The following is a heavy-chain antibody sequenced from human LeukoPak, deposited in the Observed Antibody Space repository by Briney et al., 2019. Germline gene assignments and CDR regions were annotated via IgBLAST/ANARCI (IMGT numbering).Heavy chain of an antibody. Sequence: SETLSLTCAVYGGSFSGYYWSWIRQPPGKGLEWIGEINHSGSTNYNPSLKSRVTISVDTSKNQFSLKLSSVTAADTAVYYCARGIAYYYSSGSLSFYYYYGMDVWGQGTTVTVSS. CDR1: GGSFSGYY. CDR3: ARGIAYYYSSGSLSFYYYYGMDV. D-gene: IGHD3-10*01. V-gene: IGHV4-34*01. CDR2: INHSGST. J-gene: IGHJ6*02.